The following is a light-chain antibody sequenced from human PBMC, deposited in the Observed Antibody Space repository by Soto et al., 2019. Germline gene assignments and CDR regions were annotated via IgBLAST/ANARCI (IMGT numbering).Light chain of an antibody. J-gene: IGLJ1*01. V-gene: IGLV2-11*01. CDR1: SSDVGGYNY. CDR2: DVT. CDR3: CSYAGSYIFV. Sequence: QLVLTQPRSVSGSPGQSVTISCTGTSSDVGGYNYVSWYQQHPGKAPKLMIYDVTNRPSGVPDRFSGSESGNTASLTISGLQAEDEADYYCCSYAGSYIFVFGTGTKLTVL.